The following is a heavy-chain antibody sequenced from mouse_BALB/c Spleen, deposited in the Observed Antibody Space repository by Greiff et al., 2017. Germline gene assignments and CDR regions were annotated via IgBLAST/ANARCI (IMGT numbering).Heavy chain of an antibody. V-gene: IGHV1-54*03. J-gene: IGHJ3*01. CDR2: INPGSGGT. Sequence: QVQLKQSGAELVRPGTSVKVSCKASGYAFTNYLIEWVKQRPGQGLEWIGVINPGSGGTNYNEKFKGKATLTADKSSSTAYMQLSSLTSDDSAVYFCARRGSYYGNLFAYWGQGTLVTVSA. D-gene: IGHD2-1*01. CDR1: GYAFTNYL. CDR3: ARRGSYYGNLFAY.